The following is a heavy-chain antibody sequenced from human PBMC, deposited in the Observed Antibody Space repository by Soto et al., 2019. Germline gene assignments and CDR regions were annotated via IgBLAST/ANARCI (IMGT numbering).Heavy chain of an antibody. Sequence: QVQLVQSGAEVKKPGASVKVSCKASGYTFISYGINWVRQAPGQGLEWLGWISPYDGYTNYAQILQGRVSMTTDTSTKTAYMVLRSLRSDDTAIYYCARGGFYDSSGARNYHYYGMNIWGQGTTVTVSS. CDR3: ARGGFYDSSGARNYHYYGMNI. CDR2: ISPYDGYT. CDR1: GYTFISYG. J-gene: IGHJ6*02. V-gene: IGHV1-18*01. D-gene: IGHD6-19*01.